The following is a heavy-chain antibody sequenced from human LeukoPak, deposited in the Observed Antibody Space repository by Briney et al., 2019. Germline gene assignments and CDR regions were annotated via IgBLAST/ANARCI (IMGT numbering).Heavy chain of an antibody. D-gene: IGHD4-23*01. V-gene: IGHV3-48*03. CDR3: ASTVANDY. Sequence: PGGSLRLSCAASGFTFSDYEMNWVRQAPGKGLEWVSYISIGGSTIYYADSVKGRFTISRDNAKNSLYLQMNSLRAEDTAVIYCASTVANDYWGQGTLVTVSS. CDR1: GFTFSDYE. CDR2: ISIGGSTI. J-gene: IGHJ4*02.